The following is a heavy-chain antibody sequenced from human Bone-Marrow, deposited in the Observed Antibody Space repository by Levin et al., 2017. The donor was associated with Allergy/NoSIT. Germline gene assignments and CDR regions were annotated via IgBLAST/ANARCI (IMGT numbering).Heavy chain of an antibody. CDR3: ARIILTGPTHGAFDI. Sequence: KAGESLKISCKASGGTFSSYAISWVRQAPGQGLEWMGRIIPILGIANYAQKFQGRVTITADKSTSTAYMELSSLRSEDTAVYYCARIILTGPTHGAFDIWGQGTMVTVSS. CDR1: GGTFSSYA. CDR2: IIPILGIA. V-gene: IGHV1-69*04. D-gene: IGHD3-9*01. J-gene: IGHJ3*02.